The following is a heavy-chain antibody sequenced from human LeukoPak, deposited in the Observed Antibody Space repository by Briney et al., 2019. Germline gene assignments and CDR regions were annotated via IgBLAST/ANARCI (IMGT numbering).Heavy chain of an antibody. D-gene: IGHD6-13*01. CDR2: IKQDASER. Sequence: GGSLRLSCAGSGFRFSGYWMSWVRQAPGKGLEWVANIKQDASERYYVDSVKGRFTISRDNAKNSLYLQMNSLRAEDTAVYYCARATTEAGISATGTGYWGQGTLVTVSS. CDR3: ARATTEAGISATGTGY. J-gene: IGHJ4*02. CDR1: GFRFSGYW. V-gene: IGHV3-7*01.